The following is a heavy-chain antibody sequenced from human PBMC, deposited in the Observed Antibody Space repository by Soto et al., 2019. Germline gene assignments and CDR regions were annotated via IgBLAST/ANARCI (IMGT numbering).Heavy chain of an antibody. CDR1: GFTFSSYA. J-gene: IGHJ4*02. D-gene: IGHD2-15*01. CDR2: ISGSGGST. CDR3: AKDRYLSGYCSGGSCQIFDY. V-gene: IGHV3-23*01. Sequence: GGSLRLSCAASGFTFSSYAMSWVRQAPGKGLEWVSAISGSGGSTYYADSVKGRFTISRDNSKNTLYLQMNSLRAEDTAVYYCAKDRYLSGYCSGGSCQIFDYWGQGTLVTVSS.